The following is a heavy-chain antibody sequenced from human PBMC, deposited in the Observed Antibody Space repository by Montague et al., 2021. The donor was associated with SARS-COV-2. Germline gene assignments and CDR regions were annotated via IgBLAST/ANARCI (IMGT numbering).Heavy chain of an antibody. CDR2: IYNSGST. CDR3: ARVGRGSSWYEVAFAI. V-gene: IGHV4-59*01. D-gene: IGHD6-13*01. Sequence: SETLSLTCTVSGGSISRYSWTWIRQPPGKGLEWTGYIYNSGSTNXNPSLTSRVTRSVDTSKNQFSLKLSSVSAADTAVYSCARVGRGSSWYEVAFAIWGQGTMVTVSS. J-gene: IGHJ3*02. CDR1: GGSISRYS.